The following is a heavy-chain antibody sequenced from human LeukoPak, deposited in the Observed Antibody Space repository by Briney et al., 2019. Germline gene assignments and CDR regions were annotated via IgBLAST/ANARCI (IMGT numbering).Heavy chain of an antibody. Sequence: GGSLRLSCAASGFTFSSYGMHWVRQAPGKGLEWVAVIWYDGSNKYYADSVKGRFTISRDNSKNTLYLQMNSLRAEDTAVYYCAKDFLAGSWYYFDYRGQGTLVTVSS. CDR1: GFTFSSYG. D-gene: IGHD6-13*01. V-gene: IGHV3-33*06. CDR2: IWYDGSNK. J-gene: IGHJ4*02. CDR3: AKDFLAGSWYYFDY.